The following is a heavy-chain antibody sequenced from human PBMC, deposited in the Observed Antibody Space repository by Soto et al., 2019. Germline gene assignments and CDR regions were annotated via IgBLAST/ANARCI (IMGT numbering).Heavy chain of an antibody. Sequence: PGGSLRLSCAASGFTFSNYNMNWVRQAPGKGLEWVSYISSSSSTIYYADSVKGRFTISRDNAKNSLYLQMNSLRAEDTAVYHCARDRDYGGNSRAFDLWGQGTMVTVSS. D-gene: IGHD4-17*01. CDR1: GFTFSNYN. CDR3: ARDRDYGGNSRAFDL. CDR2: ISSSSSTI. J-gene: IGHJ3*01. V-gene: IGHV3-48*01.